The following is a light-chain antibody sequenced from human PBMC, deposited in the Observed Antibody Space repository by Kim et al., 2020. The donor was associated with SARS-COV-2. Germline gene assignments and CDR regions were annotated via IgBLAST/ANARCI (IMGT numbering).Light chain of an antibody. V-gene: IGLV2-14*01. CDR3: TSYASTTTFV. CDR1: DSDVGIYNY. CDR2: DVN. Sequence: QSALTQPASVSGSPGQSITVSCTGTDSDVGIYNYVSWSQQYPGKAPRLMIYDVNKRPSGVSDRFSGSKSGNTASLTISGLQAEDEADYYCTSYASTTTFVFGTGTKVTVL. J-gene: IGLJ1*01.